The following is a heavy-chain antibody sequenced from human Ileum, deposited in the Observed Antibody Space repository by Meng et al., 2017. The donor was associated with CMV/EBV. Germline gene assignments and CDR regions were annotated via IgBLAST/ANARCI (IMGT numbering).Heavy chain of an antibody. CDR2: IYYSGST. V-gene: IGHV4-31*03. CDR1: GGSISSGGFY. D-gene: IGHD4-17*01. Sequence: GRGQWSGPGLLKPSHTLSLTCTVAGGSISSGGFYWSWIRQHPGKGLEWIGYIYYSGSTYYNPSLRSRVAISIDTSKNQFSLKLTSVTAADTAVYFCARTNYGDYNWFDPWGQGTLVTVSS. CDR3: ARTNYGDYNWFDP. J-gene: IGHJ5*02.